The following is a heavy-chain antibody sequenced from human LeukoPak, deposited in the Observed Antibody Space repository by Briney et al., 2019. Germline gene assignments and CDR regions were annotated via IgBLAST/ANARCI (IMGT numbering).Heavy chain of an antibody. V-gene: IGHV3-23*01. Sequence: PGGSLRLSCAASGFTFSNAWMSWVRQAPGKGLEWVSAISGSGGSTYYADSVKGRFTISRGNSKNTLYLQMNSLRAEDTATYYCAKDLGASETYYDILTGYNYFDYWGQGTLVTVSS. CDR1: GFTFSNAW. D-gene: IGHD3-9*01. CDR2: ISGSGGST. CDR3: AKDLGASETYYDILTGYNYFDY. J-gene: IGHJ4*02.